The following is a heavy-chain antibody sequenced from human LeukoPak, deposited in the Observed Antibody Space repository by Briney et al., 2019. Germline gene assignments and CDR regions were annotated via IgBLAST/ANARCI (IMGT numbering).Heavy chain of an antibody. D-gene: IGHD3-10*01. J-gene: IGHJ3*02. CDR3: ARSAGTKTYPTGGAFDI. CDR1: GFTFSSYA. Sequence: PGGSLRLSCAASGFTFSSYAMHWVRQAPGKGLEWVAVISYGGSNKYYADSVKGRFTISRDNSKNTLYLQMNSLRAEDTAVYYCARSAGTKTYPTGGAFDIWGQGTMVTVSS. V-gene: IGHV3-30-3*01. CDR2: ISYGGSNK.